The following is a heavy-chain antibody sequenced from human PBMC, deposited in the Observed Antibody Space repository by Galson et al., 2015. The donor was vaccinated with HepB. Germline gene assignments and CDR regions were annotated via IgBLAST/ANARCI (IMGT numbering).Heavy chain of an antibody. V-gene: IGHV3-30-3*01. CDR1: GFTFSSYA. J-gene: IGHJ4*02. CDR3: ARDEKGTGVLGY. D-gene: IGHD3-3*02. CDR2: ISYDGSNK. Sequence: SLRLSCAASGFTFSSYAMHWVRQAPGKGLEWVAVISYDGSNKYYADSVKGRFTISRDNSKNTLYLQMNSLRAEDTAVYYCARDEKGTGVLGYWGQGTLVTVSS.